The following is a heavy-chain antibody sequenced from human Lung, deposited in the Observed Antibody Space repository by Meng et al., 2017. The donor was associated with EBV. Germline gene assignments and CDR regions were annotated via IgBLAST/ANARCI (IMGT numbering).Heavy chain of an antibody. CDR1: GFTFRNAW. V-gene: IGHV3-15*01. CDR3: TRWSYGGTAY. J-gene: IGHJ4*02. Sequence: VQSVVSGGGLIKPGGSLRLSWSASGFTFRNAWMSWVRQAPGKGLEWVGRIKSKTDGGTTDYAAPVKGRFTISRDDSKNTLYLQMNSLKTEDTAVYYCTRWSYGGTAYWGQGTLVTVSS. D-gene: IGHD4-23*01. CDR2: IKSKTDGGTT.